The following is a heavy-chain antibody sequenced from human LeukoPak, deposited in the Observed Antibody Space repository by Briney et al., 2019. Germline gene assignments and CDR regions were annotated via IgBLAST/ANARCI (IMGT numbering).Heavy chain of an antibody. D-gene: IGHD2-8*01. Sequence: GGSLRLSCAASGFTFSDYYMSWIRQAPGKGLEWVSYISSSGSTIYYADSVKGRFTISRDNAKNSLYLQMNSLRAEDTAVYYCAREVPDGAMDYYYYMDVWGKGTTVTVSS. CDR1: GFTFSDYY. CDR2: ISSSGSTI. J-gene: IGHJ6*03. CDR3: AREVPDGAMDYYYYMDV. V-gene: IGHV3-11*01.